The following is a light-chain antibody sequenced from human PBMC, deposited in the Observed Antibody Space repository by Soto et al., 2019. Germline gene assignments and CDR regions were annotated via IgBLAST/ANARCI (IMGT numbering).Light chain of an antibody. CDR3: QQYGSSPLT. Sequence: EILLTQSPATLSLSPGERATLSCGASQSLSSSYLAWYQQKPGLAPRLLIYDASSRATGIPDRFSGSGSGTDFTLTISRLEPEDFAVYYCQQYGSSPLTFGGGTKWIS. CDR1: QSLSSSY. V-gene: IGKV3D-20*01. CDR2: DAS. J-gene: IGKJ4*01.